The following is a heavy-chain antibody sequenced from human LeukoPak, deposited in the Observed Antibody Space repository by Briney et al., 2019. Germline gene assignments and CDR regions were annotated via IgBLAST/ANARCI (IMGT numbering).Heavy chain of an antibody. CDR3: ARGSSIAAPLYYYYYYMDV. V-gene: IGHV1-8*03. D-gene: IGHD6-6*01. CDR2: MNPNSGNT. Sequence: ASVKVSCKASGYTFTSYDINWVRQATGQGLEWMGWMNPNSGNTGYAQKFQGRVTITRNTSISTAYMELSSLRSEDTAVYYCARGSSIAAPLYYYYYYMDVWGKGTTVTVSS. CDR1: GYTFTSYD. J-gene: IGHJ6*03.